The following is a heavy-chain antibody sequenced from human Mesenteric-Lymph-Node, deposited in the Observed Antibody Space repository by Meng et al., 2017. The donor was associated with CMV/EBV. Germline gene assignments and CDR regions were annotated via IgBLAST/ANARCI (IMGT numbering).Heavy chain of an antibody. D-gene: IGHD3-9*01. CDR3: TRIDYDILTGDDYFDD. Sequence: LRIAWMSRVRRARGRGLEGVGRIKSKSDGETIDYVEPVKGRFTSSRDDSKNTLYLQMNSLEAADTAVYYCTRIDYDILTGDDYFDDWGQGTLVTVSS. CDR2: IKSKSDGETI. J-gene: IGHJ4*02. CDR1: LRIAW. V-gene: IGHV3-15*01.